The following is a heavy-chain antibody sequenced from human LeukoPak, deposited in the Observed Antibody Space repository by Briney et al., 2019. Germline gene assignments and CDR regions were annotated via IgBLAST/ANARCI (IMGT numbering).Heavy chain of an antibody. CDR2: IYPGDSNT. Sequence: GESLKISCKGSGYSFTSNWIGWVRQMPGKGLEWMGIIYPGDSNTRYSPSFQGQVTISADKSISTAYLQWSSLKASDTAMYYCARRRLTGGDYDNWFDPWGQGTLVTVSS. D-gene: IGHD4-17*01. CDR1: GYSFTSNW. V-gene: IGHV5-51*01. CDR3: ARRRLTGGDYDNWFDP. J-gene: IGHJ5*02.